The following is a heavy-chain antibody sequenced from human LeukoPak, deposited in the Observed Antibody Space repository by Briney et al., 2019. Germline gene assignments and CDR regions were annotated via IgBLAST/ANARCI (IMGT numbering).Heavy chain of an antibody. Sequence: PGGSLRLSCAASGVTVSSNYMSWVRQAPGKGLEWVSVIYSGGSTYYADSVKGRFTISRDNSKNTLYLQTNSLRAEDTAVYYCARLTYYYYMDVWGKGTTVTVSS. CDR1: GVTVSSNY. J-gene: IGHJ6*03. V-gene: IGHV3-53*01. CDR2: IYSGGST. CDR3: ARLTYYYYMDV.